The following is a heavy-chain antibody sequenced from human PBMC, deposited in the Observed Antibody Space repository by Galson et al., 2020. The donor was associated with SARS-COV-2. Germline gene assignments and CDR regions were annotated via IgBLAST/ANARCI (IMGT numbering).Heavy chain of an antibody. CDR3: AGDTGASTVTYYYHYGLDV. D-gene: IGHD4-17*01. Sequence: GESLKISCKASGYTFTAYYMHWVRQAPGQGLEWMGWINPNSGDTTYSQKFQGRVTMTRDTSITTAYLELNGLTSDDTAVYYCAGDTGASTVTYYYHYGLDVWGQGTTVTVSS. V-gene: IGHV1-2*02. CDR1: GYTFTAYY. J-gene: IGHJ6*02. CDR2: INPNSGDT.